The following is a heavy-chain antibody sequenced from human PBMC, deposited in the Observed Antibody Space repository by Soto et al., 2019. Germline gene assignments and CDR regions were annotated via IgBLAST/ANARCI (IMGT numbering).Heavy chain of an antibody. J-gene: IGHJ6*02. Sequence: VESLKISCKSSGYSFSSYWIAWVRLMPGKGLEWMGSIYPDDSDTKYSPSFQGQVTISADKSISAAYLQWSSLKASDTAIYYCARNSLTGYYNYYYSMDVWGQGTTVTVPS. CDR2: IYPDDSDT. V-gene: IGHV5-51*01. D-gene: IGHD3-9*01. CDR3: ARNSLTGYYNYYYSMDV. CDR1: GYSFSSYW.